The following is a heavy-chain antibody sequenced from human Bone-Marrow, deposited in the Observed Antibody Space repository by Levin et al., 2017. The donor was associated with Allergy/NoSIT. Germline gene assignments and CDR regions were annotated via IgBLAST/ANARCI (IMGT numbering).Heavy chain of an antibody. D-gene: IGHD5/OR15-5a*01. J-gene: IGHJ4*02. Sequence: SQTLSLTCTVSGGSIRGYYWSWIRQPPGKGLEWIGSIYYTGSTNYNPSLTSRVTMSVDTSKQLFSLRLNSVTSAHTAVYFCARERVSPALLDFWGQGVLVTVSS. V-gene: IGHV4-59*01. CDR1: GGSIRGYY. CDR3: ARERVSPALLDF. CDR2: IYYTGST.